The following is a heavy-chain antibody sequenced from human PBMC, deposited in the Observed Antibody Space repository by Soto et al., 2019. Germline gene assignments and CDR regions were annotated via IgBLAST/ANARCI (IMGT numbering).Heavy chain of an antibody. CDR2: MNPNSGNT. CDR1: GYTFTSYD. Sequence: QVQLVQSGAEVKKPGASVTVSCKASGYTFTSYDINWVRQATGQGLEWMGWMNPNSGNTGYAQKFQGRVTMTRNTLIPRANTDMRSRRSEDPAVYYAASKTAARGMDVGGQDTTVTVSS. D-gene: IGHD6-6*01. V-gene: IGHV1-8*01. CDR3: ASKTAARGMDV. J-gene: IGHJ6*02.